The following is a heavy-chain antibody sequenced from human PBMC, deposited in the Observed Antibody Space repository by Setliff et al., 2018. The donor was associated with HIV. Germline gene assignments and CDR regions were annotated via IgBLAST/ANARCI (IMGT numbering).Heavy chain of an antibody. J-gene: IGHJ6*03. CDR1: GGSISTYY. V-gene: IGHV4-59*08. CDR3: ARRGYSYVERVYYYYMDV. Sequence: PSETLSLTCTVSGGSISTYYWSWIRQPPGKGLEWIGYIFYSGSTNYNPSLKSRVTISVDTSKNQISLKLSSVTAADTAMYYCARRGYSYVERVYYYYMDVWGKGTTVTVSS. D-gene: IGHD5-18*01. CDR2: IFYSGST.